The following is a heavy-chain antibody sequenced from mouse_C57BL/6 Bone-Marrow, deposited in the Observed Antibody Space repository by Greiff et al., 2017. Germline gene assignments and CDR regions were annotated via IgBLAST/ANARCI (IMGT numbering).Heavy chain of an antibody. CDR2: INPNNGGT. CDR3: ARDDGYPLAMDY. Sequence: VQLQQSGPELVKPGASVKISCKASGYTFTDYYMNWVKQSHGKSLEWIGDINPNNGGTSYNQKFKGKATLTVDKSSSTAYMELRSLTSEDSAVYYCARDDGYPLAMDYWGQGTSVTVSS. V-gene: IGHV1-26*01. D-gene: IGHD2-3*01. J-gene: IGHJ4*01. CDR1: GYTFTDYY.